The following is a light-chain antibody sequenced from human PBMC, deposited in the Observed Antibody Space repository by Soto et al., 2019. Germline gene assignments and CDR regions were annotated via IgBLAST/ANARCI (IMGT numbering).Light chain of an antibody. Sequence: QSALTQPSSGSGSPGQSITISCTGTSSDVGGYNYVSWYQQHPGKAPKLMIYEVSNRPSGVSNRFSGSKSGNTASLTISGLQAEDEADYSCSSYTSSSTLDVFGTGTKVTVL. CDR2: EVS. CDR1: SSDVGGYNY. CDR3: SSYTSSSTLDV. V-gene: IGLV2-14*01. J-gene: IGLJ1*01.